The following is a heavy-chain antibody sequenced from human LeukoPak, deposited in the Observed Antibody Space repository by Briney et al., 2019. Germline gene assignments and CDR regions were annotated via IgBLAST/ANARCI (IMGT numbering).Heavy chain of an antibody. CDR2: IIPIFGTA. D-gene: IGHD3-3*01. Sequence: SVKVSCKASGGTFSSYAISWVRQAPGQGLERMGGIIPIFGTANYAQKFQGRVTITTDESTSTAYMELSSLRSEDTAVYYCAREVAYYDFWSGGGWFDPWGQGTLVTVSS. CDR3: AREVAYYDFWSGGGWFDP. CDR1: GGTFSSYA. J-gene: IGHJ5*02. V-gene: IGHV1-69*05.